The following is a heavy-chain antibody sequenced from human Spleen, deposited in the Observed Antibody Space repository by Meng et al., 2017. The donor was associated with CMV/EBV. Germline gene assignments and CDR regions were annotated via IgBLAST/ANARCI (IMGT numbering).Heavy chain of an antibody. D-gene: IGHD5-12*01. J-gene: IGHJ4*02. CDR3: ARVDMVATITIDY. Sequence: SETLSLTCTVSGGSVSSGSYYWSWIRQPPGKGLEWIGYIYYSGSTNYNTSLKSRVTISVDMSKNQFSLKLSSVTAADTAAYYCARVDMVATITIDYWGQGTLVTVSS. V-gene: IGHV4-61*01. CDR1: GGSVSSGSYY. CDR2: IYYSGST.